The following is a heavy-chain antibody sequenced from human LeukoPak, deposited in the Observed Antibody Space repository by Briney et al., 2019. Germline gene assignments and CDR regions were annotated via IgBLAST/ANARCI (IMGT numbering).Heavy chain of an antibody. J-gene: IGHJ6*02. CDR3: ARGGQGGAYESPLNYYGLDV. CDR1: GYPFTSYY. CDR2: INPSGGST. Sequence: GASVKVSCKASGYPFTSYYMQWGRQAPGQGLEWMGIINPSGGSTNYAQKFQGRVSMTRDTSTSTVYMELSSLRSEDTAVYYCARGGQGGAYESPLNYYGLDVWGQGTTVTVFS. D-gene: IGHD4-17*01. V-gene: IGHV1-46*01.